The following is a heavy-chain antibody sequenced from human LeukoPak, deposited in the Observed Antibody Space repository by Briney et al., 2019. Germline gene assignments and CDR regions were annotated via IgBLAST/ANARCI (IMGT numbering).Heavy chain of an antibody. D-gene: IGHD3-22*01. J-gene: IGHJ4*02. CDR2: IKQDGSEK. CDR1: GFTFSSYW. CDR3: ARDKAYYYDSSGYSLDY. V-gene: IGHV3-7*01. Sequence: GGSLRLSCAASGFTFSSYWMSWVRQAPGKGLEWVANIKQDGSEKYYVDSVKGRFTISRDNAKNSLYLQMNSLRADDTAVYYCARDKAYYYDSSGYSLDYWGQGTLVTGSS.